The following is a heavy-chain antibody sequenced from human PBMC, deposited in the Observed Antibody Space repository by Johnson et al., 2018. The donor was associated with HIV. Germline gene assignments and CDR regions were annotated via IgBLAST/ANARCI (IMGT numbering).Heavy chain of an antibody. J-gene: IGHJ3*02. V-gene: IGHV3-20*04. Sequence: VQLVESGGGLVQPGRSLRLSCAASGFTFDDYGMSWVRQAPGKGLEWVSGITWNGGGTHYADAVKGRFTISRDNSKNTLYLQMNSLRAEDTAVYYCAPRGRVGGSYGDAFDIWGQGTMVTVSS. D-gene: IGHD1-26*01. CDR1: GFTFDDYG. CDR2: ITWNGGGT. CDR3: APRGRVGGSYGDAFDI.